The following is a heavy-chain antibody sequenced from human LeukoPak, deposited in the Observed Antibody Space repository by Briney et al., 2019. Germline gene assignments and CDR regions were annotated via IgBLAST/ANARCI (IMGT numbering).Heavy chain of an antibody. CDR3: AGLPFDY. Sequence: PSETLSLTCAVYGGSFSGYCWSWIRQPPGKGLEWIGEINHSGSTNYNPSLKSRVTISVDTSKNQFSLKLSSVTAADTAVYYCAGLPFDYWGQGTLVTVSS. J-gene: IGHJ4*02. V-gene: IGHV4-34*01. CDR1: GGSFSGYC. CDR2: INHSGST.